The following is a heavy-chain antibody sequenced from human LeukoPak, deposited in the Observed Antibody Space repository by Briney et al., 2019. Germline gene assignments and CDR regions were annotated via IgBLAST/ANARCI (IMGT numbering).Heavy chain of an antibody. CDR2: INPSGGST. D-gene: IGHD6-13*01. CDR3: ARVGGKQQLDIVY. Sequence: ASVKVSCKASGYTFTSYNMHWVRQAPGQGLEWMGIINPSGGSTSYAQRFQGRVTMTRDTSTSTVYMELSSLRSEDTAVYYCARVGGKQQLDIVYWGQGTLVTVSS. CDR1: GYTFTSYN. V-gene: IGHV1-46*01. J-gene: IGHJ4*02.